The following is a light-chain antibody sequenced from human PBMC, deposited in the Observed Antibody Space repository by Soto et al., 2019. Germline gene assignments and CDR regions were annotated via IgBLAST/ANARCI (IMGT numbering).Light chain of an antibody. J-gene: IGLJ2*01. V-gene: IGLV4-69*01. CDR3: QNWGTGILL. Sequence: QLVLTQSPSASASLGASVKLTCTLSSGHSSYAIAWHQQQPEKGPRYLMKLNSDGSHSKGDGIPDRFSGSSSGAERYLTIASLQSEDEADYYCQNWGTGILLFGGGTKLTVL. CDR2: LNSDGSH. CDR1: SGHSSYA.